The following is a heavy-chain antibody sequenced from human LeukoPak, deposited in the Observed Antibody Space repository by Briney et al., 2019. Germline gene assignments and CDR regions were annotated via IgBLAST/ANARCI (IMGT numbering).Heavy chain of an antibody. Sequence: GGSLRLSCAASGFTFSSYAMSWVRQAPGKGLEWVSAISGSGGSTFYADSVKGRFTISRDNSKNTLYLQMNSLRGEDTAVYYCARDQGGSRFDYWGQGTLVTVSS. J-gene: IGHJ4*02. CDR2: ISGSGGST. D-gene: IGHD1-26*01. CDR1: GFTFSSYA. V-gene: IGHV3-23*01. CDR3: ARDQGGSRFDY.